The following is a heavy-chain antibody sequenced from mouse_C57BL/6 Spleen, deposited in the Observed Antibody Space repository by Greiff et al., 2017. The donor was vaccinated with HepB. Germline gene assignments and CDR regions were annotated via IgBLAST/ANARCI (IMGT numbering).Heavy chain of an antibody. J-gene: IGHJ4*01. Sequence: DVQLVESGGGLVKPGGSLKLSCAASGFTFSSYTMSWVRQTPEKRLEWVATISGGGGNTYYPDSVKGRFTISRDNAKNTLYLQMSSLRSEDTALYYCASHNWVYAMDYWGQGTSVTVSS. CDR3: ASHNWVYAMDY. V-gene: IGHV5-9*01. D-gene: IGHD4-1*02. CDR2: ISGGGGNT. CDR1: GFTFSSYT.